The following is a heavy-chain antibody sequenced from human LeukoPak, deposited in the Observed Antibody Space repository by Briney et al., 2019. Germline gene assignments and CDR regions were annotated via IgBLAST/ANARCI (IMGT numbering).Heavy chain of an antibody. D-gene: IGHD1-1*01. CDR1: GGTFSSYA. CDR2: IIPILGIA. Sequence: ASVKVSCKASGGTFSSYAISWVRQAPGQGLEWMGRIIPILGIANYAQKFQGRVTITADKSTSTAYMELSSLRSEDTAVYYCAKGASLERRRDYFDYWGQGTLVTVSS. V-gene: IGHV1-69*04. CDR3: AKGASLERRRDYFDY. J-gene: IGHJ4*02.